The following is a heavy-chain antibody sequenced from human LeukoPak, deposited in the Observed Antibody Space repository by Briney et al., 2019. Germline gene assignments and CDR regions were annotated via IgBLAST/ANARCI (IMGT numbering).Heavy chain of an antibody. Sequence: GGSLRLSCAASGFTFSSYWMHWVRQAPGKGLVWVSRINSDGSSTSYADSVKGRFTISRDNAKNTLYLQMNSLRAEDTAVYYCARAESSSWFIRSENFDYWGQGTLVTVSS. CDR3: ARAESSSWFIRSENFDY. D-gene: IGHD6-13*01. CDR2: INSDGSST. J-gene: IGHJ4*02. CDR1: GFTFSSYW. V-gene: IGHV3-74*01.